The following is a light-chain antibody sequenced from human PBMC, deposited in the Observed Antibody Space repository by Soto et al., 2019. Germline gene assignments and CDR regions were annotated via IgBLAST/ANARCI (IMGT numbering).Light chain of an antibody. V-gene: IGKV3-15*01. CDR3: HLYTSYSQT. J-gene: IGKJ1*01. CDR2: GAS. CDR1: QSVSSN. Sequence: MTQSPSTLSASVGDRVTITCRASQSVSSNLAWYQQKPGQAPRLLIYGASTRATGIPARFSGTGSGTEFTLTISGLQPDDFATYYCHLYTSYSQTFGQGTKVDTK.